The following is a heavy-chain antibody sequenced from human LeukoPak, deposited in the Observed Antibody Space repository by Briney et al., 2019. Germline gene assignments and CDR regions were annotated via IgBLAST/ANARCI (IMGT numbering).Heavy chain of an antibody. CDR2: INSSSSTI. CDR1: GFTFSSYS. CDR3: ASANSSSWPHEYDY. V-gene: IGHV3-48*01. Sequence: GGSLRLSCAASGFTFSSYSMNWVRQAPGKGLEWVSYINSSSSTIYYADSVKGRFTISRDNAKNSLYLQMNSLRAEDTAVYYCASANSSSWPHEYDYWGQGTLVTVSS. D-gene: IGHD6-13*01. J-gene: IGHJ4*02.